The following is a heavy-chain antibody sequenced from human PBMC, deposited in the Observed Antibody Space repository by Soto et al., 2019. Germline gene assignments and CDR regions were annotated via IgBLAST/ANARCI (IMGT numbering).Heavy chain of an antibody. J-gene: IGHJ6*04. Sequence: EVQLVETGGDLIQPGGSLRLSCAASGFTVSSXXMTWVRQXXXKGLEWISIIYSDNNTDYADSVKGRFSISRDTSKNILXLXMXXXXXXXXXXXXXXXXXXXXGVXGXGTXVTVSS. CDR2: IYSDNNT. CDR1: GFTVSSXX. V-gene: IGHV3-53*02. CDR3: XXXXXXXGV.